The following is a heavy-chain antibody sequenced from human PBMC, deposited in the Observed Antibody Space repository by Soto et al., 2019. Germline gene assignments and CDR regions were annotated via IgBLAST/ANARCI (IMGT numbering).Heavy chain of an antibody. J-gene: IGHJ5*02. Sequence: SETLSLTCTVSGGSISSYYWSWIRQPPGKGLEWIGYIYYSGSTYYNPSLKSRVTISVDTSKNQFSLKLSSVTAADKAVYYCAKFSYHDSSGYYFYWFDHWGQGALVTVSS. CDR1: GGSISSYY. CDR3: AKFSYHDSSGYYFYWFDH. D-gene: IGHD3-22*01. CDR2: IYYSGST. V-gene: IGHV4-59*06.